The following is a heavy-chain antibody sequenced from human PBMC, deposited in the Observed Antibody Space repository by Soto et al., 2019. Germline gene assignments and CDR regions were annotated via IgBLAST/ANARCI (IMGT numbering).Heavy chain of an antibody. J-gene: IGHJ6*03. CDR3: ATRSTIADRNYYYYYMDV. CDR2: IYPGDSDT. Sequence: GESLKISCKGSGYSFSTYWIGWVRQMPGKGLEWMGIIYPGDSDTTYSPSFRGQVTISADKSISTAYLQWSSLKASDAAMYYCATRSTIADRNYYYYYMDVWGKGTTVTVSS. V-gene: IGHV5-51*01. D-gene: IGHD6-6*01. CDR1: GYSFSTYW.